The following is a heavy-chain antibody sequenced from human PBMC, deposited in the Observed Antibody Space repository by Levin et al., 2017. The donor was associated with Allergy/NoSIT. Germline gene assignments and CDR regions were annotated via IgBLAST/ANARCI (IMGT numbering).Heavy chain of an antibody. CDR2: FYHGGNT. J-gene: IGHJ6*02. CDR3: ECYSRHWYLGPYGVDV. V-gene: IGHV4-39*01. Sequence: SQTLSLTCTVSGGSISGTTYYWGWFRQAPGKGLEWIGSFYHGGNTYYNPSLKSRVTGSVDTSKNQFSLRLSSVTAADSAVYYCECYSRHWYLGPYGVDVWGQGTTVTVSS. D-gene: IGHD6-19*01. CDR1: GGSISGTTYY.